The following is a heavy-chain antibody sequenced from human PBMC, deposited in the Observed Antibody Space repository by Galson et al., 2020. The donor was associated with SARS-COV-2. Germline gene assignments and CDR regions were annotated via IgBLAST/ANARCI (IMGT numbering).Heavy chain of an antibody. D-gene: IGHD3-16*02. CDR3: ARGVLLYGVSHYYYDMDV. J-gene: IGHJ6*03. CDR2: ISFDGSDA. V-gene: IGHV3-30-3*01. Sequence: GASLKISCLASGFTFSSYTMHWVRQAPGKGLEWVGIISFDGSDANYPDSVKGRFTISRDNSKNTLSLQVNSLRAEDTAVYYCARGVLLYGVSHYYYDMDVWGKGTTVTVSS. CDR1: GFTFSSYT.